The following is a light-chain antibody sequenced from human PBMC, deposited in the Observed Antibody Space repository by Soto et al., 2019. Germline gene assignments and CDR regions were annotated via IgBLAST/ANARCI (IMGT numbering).Light chain of an antibody. CDR1: QSISSY. V-gene: IGKV1-39*01. Sequence: DIQMTQSPSSLSASVGDRVTITCRASQSISSYLNWYQQKPGKAPKLLIYAASSLQSGVPSRFSGSGSGTDFTLTISSLQPEDFATYYCQHYDHLPPLSFGGGTKVEIK. J-gene: IGKJ4*01. CDR3: QHYDHLPPLS. CDR2: AAS.